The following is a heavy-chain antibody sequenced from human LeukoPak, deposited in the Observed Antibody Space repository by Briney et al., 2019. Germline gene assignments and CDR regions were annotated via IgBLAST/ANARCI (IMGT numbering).Heavy chain of an antibody. CDR2: IYYSGST. Sequence: PSETLPLTCTVSGGSISTYYWSWIRQPPGKGLEWIGYIYYSGSTNYNPSLKSRVTISVDTSKNQFSLKLSSVTAADTAVYYCARGGGYNSYLDYWGQGTLVTVPS. J-gene: IGHJ4*02. CDR1: GGSISTYY. CDR3: ARGGGYNSYLDY. D-gene: IGHD5-24*01. V-gene: IGHV4-59*01.